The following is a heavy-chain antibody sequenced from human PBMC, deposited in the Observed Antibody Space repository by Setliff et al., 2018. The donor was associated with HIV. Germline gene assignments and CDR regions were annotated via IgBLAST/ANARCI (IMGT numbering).Heavy chain of an antibody. Sequence: SETLSLTCTVSGGSISSGNYYWSWIRQPAGKGLEWIGRIYTSGSTNYNPSLKSRVTISVDTSKNQFSLKVSSVTAADTAMFYCARHVIRGVIHDLNWFDPWGQGTLVTVSS. V-gene: IGHV4-61*02. D-gene: IGHD3-10*01. CDR2: IYTSGST. J-gene: IGHJ5*02. CDR3: ARHVIRGVIHDLNWFDP. CDR1: GGSISSGNYY.